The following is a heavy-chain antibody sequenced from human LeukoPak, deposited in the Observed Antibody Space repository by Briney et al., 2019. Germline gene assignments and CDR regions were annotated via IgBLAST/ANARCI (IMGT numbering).Heavy chain of an antibody. D-gene: IGHD3-10*01. V-gene: IGHV3-7*01. Sequence: GGSLRLSCAVSGFTFSSYWMTWVRQTPGKGLEWVANIKQDGSEKNYVDSVKGRFNVSRDNARNSVYLQMNSLRAEDTAVYFCVRDKMDRAVTGSLFDYWGQGTLVTVSS. CDR3: VRDKMDRAVTGSLFDY. CDR2: IKQDGSEK. J-gene: IGHJ4*02. CDR1: GFTFSSYW.